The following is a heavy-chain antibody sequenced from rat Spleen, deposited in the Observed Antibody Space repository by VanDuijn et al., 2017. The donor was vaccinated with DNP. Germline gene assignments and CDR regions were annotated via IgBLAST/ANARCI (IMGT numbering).Heavy chain of an antibody. Sequence: EVQVLESGGGLVQPGNSLKLSCATSGFTFSTAWMYWYRQLPEKRLEWVARIKAKSNNYATDYTESVKGRFTISRDDSKSSIYLQMNNLKEEDTAIYYCAPHIYKGFAYWGQGTLVTVSS. CDR3: APHIYKGFAY. D-gene: IGHD1-10*01. CDR1: GFTFSTAW. V-gene: IGHV6-6*01. CDR2: IKAKSNNYAT. J-gene: IGHJ3*01.